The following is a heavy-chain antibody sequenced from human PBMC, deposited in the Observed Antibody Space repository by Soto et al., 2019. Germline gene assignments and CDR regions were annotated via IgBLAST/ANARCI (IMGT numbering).Heavy chain of an antibody. D-gene: IGHD3-3*01. CDR2: ISGSGGST. Sequence: GGSLRLSCAASGFTFSSYAMSWVRQAPGKGLEWVSAISGSGGSTYYADSVKGRFTISRDNSKNTLYLQMNGLRAEDTAVYYCAKDPGSGRGLRGLYYYYYYYMDVWGKGTTVTVSS. V-gene: IGHV3-23*01. CDR3: AKDPGSGRGLRGLYYYYYYYMDV. CDR1: GFTFSSYA. J-gene: IGHJ6*03.